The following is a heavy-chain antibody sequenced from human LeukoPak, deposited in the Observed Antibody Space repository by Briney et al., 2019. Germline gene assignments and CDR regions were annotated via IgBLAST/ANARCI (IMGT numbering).Heavy chain of an antibody. V-gene: IGHV5-51*01. CDR1: AYSFTTYC. J-gene: IGHJ4*02. CDR3: ARFRTVTTRIVDY. Sequence: GESLKSSCKGSAYSFTTYCIGCLGQMPGKGLEWMGIIYPVDSDTTYSPSFQGQVTISVDKSISTAYLQWSSLKASDTAMYYCARFRTVTTRIVDYWGQGTLVTVSS. D-gene: IGHD4-17*01. CDR2: IYPVDSDT.